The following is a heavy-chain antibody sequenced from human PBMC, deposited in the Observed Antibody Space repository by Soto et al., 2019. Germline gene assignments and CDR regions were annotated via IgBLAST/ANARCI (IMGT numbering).Heavy chain of an antibody. D-gene: IGHD4-17*01. J-gene: IGHJ4*02. V-gene: IGHV3-30*18. CDR2: TSYDGSNK. CDR1: GFTFSNYG. Sequence: PGGSLRLSCAASGFTFSNYGMHWVRQAPGKGLEWVAFTSYDGSNKYYADSVKGRFTISRDHPKNTLYLQMNSLRAEDTAVYYCAKEVGSLDYGDYPYYFDYWGQGTLVTVSS. CDR3: AKEVGSLDYGDYPYYFDY.